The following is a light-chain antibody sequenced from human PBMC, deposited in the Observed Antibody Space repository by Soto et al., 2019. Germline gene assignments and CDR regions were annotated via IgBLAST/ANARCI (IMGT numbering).Light chain of an antibody. V-gene: IGKV1-5*03. Sequence: DIQMTQSPSTLSASVGDRVTITCRASQSISSWLAWYQQKPGKAPRLLMYKASSLESGVPSRFSGSGSGTEFTLTISGLQPDDFATYYCQQCNSYPYTFGPGTQLEIK. CDR2: KAS. CDR3: QQCNSYPYT. CDR1: QSISSW. J-gene: IGKJ2*01.